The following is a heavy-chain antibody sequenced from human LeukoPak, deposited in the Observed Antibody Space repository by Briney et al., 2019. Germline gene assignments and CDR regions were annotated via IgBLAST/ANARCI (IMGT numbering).Heavy chain of an antibody. CDR1: GVSISSSYSY. V-gene: IGHV4-39*01. D-gene: IGHD2-2*01. J-gene: IGHJ4*02. CDR2: IYYTGNT. CDR3: ANGDYRYCSSTSCYLGPAGNFDY. Sequence: PSETLSLTCTVSGVSISSSYSYWGWIRQPPGMGLEWIGSIYYTGNTYYNASLKSQVSISIDTSKNQFSLKLTSVTAADTAVYYCANGDYRYCSSTSCYLGPAGNFDYWGQGTLVTVSS.